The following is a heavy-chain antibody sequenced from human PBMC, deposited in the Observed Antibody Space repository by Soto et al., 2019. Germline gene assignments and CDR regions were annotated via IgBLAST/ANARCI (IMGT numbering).Heavy chain of an antibody. D-gene: IGHD2-21*02. CDR1: GGTFSSYA. CDR2: IIPIFGTA. V-gene: IGHV1-69*13. J-gene: IGHJ4*02. CDR3: ARDGIYCGGDCYSPFPPDY. Sequence: SVKVSCKASGGTFSSYAISWVRQAPGQGLEWMGGIIPIFGTANYAQKFQGRATITADESTSTAYMELSSLRSEDTAVYYCARDGIYCGGDCYSPFPPDYWGQGTLVTVSS.